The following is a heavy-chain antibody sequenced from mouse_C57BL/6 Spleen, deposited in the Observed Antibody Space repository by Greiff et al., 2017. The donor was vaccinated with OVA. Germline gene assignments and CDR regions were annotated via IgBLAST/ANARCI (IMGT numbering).Heavy chain of an antibody. Sequence: QVQLKQPGTELVKPGASVKLSCKASGYTFTSYWMHWVKQRPGQGLEWIGNINPSNGGTNYNEKFKSKATLTVDKSSSTAYMQLSSLTSEDSAVYFCARWENSPLYYYAMDYWGQGTSVTVSS. V-gene: IGHV1-53*01. CDR3: ARWENSPLYYYAMDY. J-gene: IGHJ4*01. D-gene: IGHD4-1*01. CDR1: GYTFTSYW. CDR2: INPSNGGT.